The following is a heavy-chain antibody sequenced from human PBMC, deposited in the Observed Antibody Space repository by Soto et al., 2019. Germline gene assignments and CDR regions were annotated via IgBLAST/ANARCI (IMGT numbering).Heavy chain of an antibody. V-gene: IGHV1-69*06. Sequence: SVKVSCKASGGTFSSYAISWVRQAPGQGLEWMGGIIPIFGTANYAQKFQGRVTITADKSTSTAYMELSSLRSEDTAVYYCASGYSGNYSDYYYGMDVWGQGTTVTVSS. CDR1: GGTFSSYA. J-gene: IGHJ6*02. CDR2: IIPIFGTA. CDR3: ASGYSGNYSDYYYGMDV. D-gene: IGHD1-26*01.